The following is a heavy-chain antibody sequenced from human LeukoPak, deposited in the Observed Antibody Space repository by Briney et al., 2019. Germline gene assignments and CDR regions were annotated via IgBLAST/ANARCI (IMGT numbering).Heavy chain of an antibody. CDR2: IYSSGNT. J-gene: IGHJ5*02. D-gene: IGHD2-2*02. CDR3: ARGGTSRYCSSTSCYTGRNWFDP. CDR1: GGSISSYY. V-gene: IGHV4-59*01. Sequence: SETLSLTCTVSGGSISSYYWSWIRQPPGKGLEWIGYIYSSGNTNYNPSLKSRITISVDTSKNQFSLKLSSVTAADTAVYYCARGGTSRYCSSTSCYTGRNWFDPWGQGTLVTVSS.